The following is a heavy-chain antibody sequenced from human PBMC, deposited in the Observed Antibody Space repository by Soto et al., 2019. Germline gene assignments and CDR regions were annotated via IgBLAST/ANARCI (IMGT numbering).Heavy chain of an antibody. CDR1: GGTFSSYA. V-gene: IGHV1-69*13. J-gene: IGHJ6*02. CDR2: IIPIFGTA. Sequence: GASVKVSCKASGGTFSSYAISWVRQAPGQGLEWMGGIIPIFGTANYAQKFQGRVTITADESTSTAYMELSSLRSEDTAVYYCAVVVAATFYGMDVWGQGTTVTVSS. CDR3: AVVVAATFYGMDV. D-gene: IGHD2-15*01.